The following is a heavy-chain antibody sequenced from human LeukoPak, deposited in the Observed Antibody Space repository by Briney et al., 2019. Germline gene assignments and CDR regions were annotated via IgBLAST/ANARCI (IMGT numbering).Heavy chain of an antibody. CDR3: ARHRIQLWLPLVGAFDI. V-gene: IGHV4-38-2*02. CDR1: GYSISSGYY. CDR2: IYHSGST. Sequence: KSSETLSLTCTVSGYSISSGYYWGWIRQPPGKGLEWIGSIYHSGSTYYNPSLKSRVTISVDTSKNQFSLKLSSVTAADTAVYYCARHRIQLWLPLVGAFDIWGQGTMVTVSS. J-gene: IGHJ3*02. D-gene: IGHD5-18*01.